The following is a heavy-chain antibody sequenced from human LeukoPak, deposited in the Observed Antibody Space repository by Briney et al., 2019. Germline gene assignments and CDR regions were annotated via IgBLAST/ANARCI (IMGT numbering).Heavy chain of an antibody. CDR1: GFNFDDYA. Sequence: GGSLRLSCAASGFNFDDYAMHWVRQAPGKGLEWVSGINWNSDDIVGYADSVKGRFTVSRDSAKNSLYLQMNSLRVEDTALYYCAKDAGFSGYGGGFDIWGRGTMVSVSS. D-gene: IGHD5-12*01. CDR3: AKDAGFSGYGGGFDI. CDR2: INWNSDDIV. V-gene: IGHV3-9*01. J-gene: IGHJ3*02.